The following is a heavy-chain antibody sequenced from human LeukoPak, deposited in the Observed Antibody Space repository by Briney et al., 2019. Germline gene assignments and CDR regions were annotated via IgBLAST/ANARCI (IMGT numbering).Heavy chain of an antibody. CDR1: GGSISSSSYY. J-gene: IGHJ5*02. V-gene: IGHV4-39*07. CDR2: IYYSGST. Sequence: SETLSLTCTVSGGSISSSSYYWGWIRQPPGTGLEWIGSIYYSGSTYYNPSLKSRVTISVDTSKNQFSLKLSSVTAADTAVYYCARVSSSSSVFGFDPWGQGTLVTVSS. CDR3: ARVSSSSSVFGFDP. D-gene: IGHD6-6*01.